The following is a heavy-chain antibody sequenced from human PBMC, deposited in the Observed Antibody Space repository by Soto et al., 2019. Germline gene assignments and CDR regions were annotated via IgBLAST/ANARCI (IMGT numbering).Heavy chain of an antibody. CDR2: INDRGSI. Sequence: QVQLQQWGAGPLRPLGTLSLTCGVSGGSFSGYYGAWIRQSPGKGLEWIGEINDRGSINYNPSLKSRVSISVDTSKNHYSLNLRSVTAADTAVYYCARESHDILTGPPWVWYFDLWGRGTLVTVSS. J-gene: IGHJ2*01. D-gene: IGHD3-9*01. CDR1: GGSFSGYY. CDR3: ARESHDILTGPPWVWYFDL. V-gene: IGHV4-34*01.